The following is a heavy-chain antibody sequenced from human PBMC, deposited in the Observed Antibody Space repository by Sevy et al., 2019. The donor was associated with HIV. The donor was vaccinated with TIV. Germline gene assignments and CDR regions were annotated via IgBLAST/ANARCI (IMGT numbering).Heavy chain of an antibody. Sequence: ASVKVSCKASGYTFTSYGISWVRQAPGQGLEWMGRISAYNGNTNYAQKLQGRVTMTTDTSTTTAYMELRSLRSDDTAVYYCARGGVTMVGGVTLGYWGQGTLVTVSS. J-gene: IGHJ4*02. V-gene: IGHV1-18*01. CDR2: ISAYNGNT. D-gene: IGHD3-10*01. CDR3: ARGGVTMVGGVTLGY. CDR1: GYTFTSYG.